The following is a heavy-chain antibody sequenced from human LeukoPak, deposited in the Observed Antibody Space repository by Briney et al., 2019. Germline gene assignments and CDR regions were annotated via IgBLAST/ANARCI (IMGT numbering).Heavy chain of an antibody. CDR1: GGSMSSYY. CDR3: ARDRTHYGGNSGFDY. D-gene: IGHD4-23*01. CDR2: IYASGSP. V-gene: IGHV4-4*07. Sequence: SETLSLTCTISGGSMSSYYWSWIRQSAGEGLEWIGRIYASGSPNYNPSLKGRVTISVDKSKNQFSLKLSSVTAADTAVYYCARDRTHYGGNSGFDYWGQGTLVTVSS. J-gene: IGHJ4*02.